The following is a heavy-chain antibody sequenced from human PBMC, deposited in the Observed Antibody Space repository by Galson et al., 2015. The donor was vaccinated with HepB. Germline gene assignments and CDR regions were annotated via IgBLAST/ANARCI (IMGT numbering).Heavy chain of an antibody. V-gene: IGHV1-46*01. CDR1: GYTFTTSDY. CDR2: INPSDGTT. Sequence: SVKVSCKAFGYTFTTSDYMHWVRQAPGERLEWMGIINPSDGTTNYTQKFQGRVTMTRDTSTSTVYIEVSSLRSEDTAVYYCARAADQYFDYWGQGTPVTVSS. CDR3: ARAADQYFDY. D-gene: IGHD4-11*01. J-gene: IGHJ4*02.